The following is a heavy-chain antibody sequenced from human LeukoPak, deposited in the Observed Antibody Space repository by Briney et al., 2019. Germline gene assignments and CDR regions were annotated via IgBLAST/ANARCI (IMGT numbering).Heavy chain of an antibody. D-gene: IGHD1-26*01. J-gene: IGHJ2*01. V-gene: IGHV3-7*01. Sequence: GGSLRLSCAASGFTFSSYSMSWVRQAPGKGLEWVADIKQDGSEKNYVDSVKGRFTISRDNAKNSLYLQVNSLRAEDTAVYYCASWRGWELLPSYWYFDLWGRGTLVTVSS. CDR3: ASWRGWELLPSYWYFDL. CDR2: IKQDGSEK. CDR1: GFTFSSYS.